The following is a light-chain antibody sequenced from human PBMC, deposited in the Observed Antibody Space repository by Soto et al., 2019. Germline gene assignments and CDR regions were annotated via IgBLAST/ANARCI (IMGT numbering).Light chain of an antibody. J-gene: IGKJ5*01. CDR3: QQRSNWPIT. Sequence: EIVLTLSPATLSLSPVERATLSCMASQSVSSYLAWYQQKPGQAPRLLIYDASNRATGIPARFSGSGSGTDFTLTISSLEPEDFAVYYCQQRSNWPITFGQGTRLEIK. CDR1: QSVSSY. CDR2: DAS. V-gene: IGKV3-11*01.